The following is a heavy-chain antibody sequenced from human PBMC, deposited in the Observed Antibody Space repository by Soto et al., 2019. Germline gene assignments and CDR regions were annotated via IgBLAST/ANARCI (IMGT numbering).Heavy chain of an antibody. CDR2: IWYDGSNK. Sequence: QVQLVESGGGVVQPGRSLRLSCAASGFTFSSYGMHWVRQAPGKGLEWVAVIWYDGSNKYYADSVKGRFTISRDNSKNTLYLQMNSLRAEDTAVYYCARDPVTAVAFDIWGQGTMVTVSS. D-gene: IGHD4-17*01. CDR3: ARDPVTAVAFDI. V-gene: IGHV3-33*01. J-gene: IGHJ3*02. CDR1: GFTFSSYG.